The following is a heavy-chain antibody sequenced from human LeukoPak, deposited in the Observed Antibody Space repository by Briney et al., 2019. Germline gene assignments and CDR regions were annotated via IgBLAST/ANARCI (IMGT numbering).Heavy chain of an antibody. D-gene: IGHD6-13*01. Sequence: GGSLRLSCVASRFKFRNYWMSWVRQAPGKGLEWVSSISSSSSYIYYADSVKGRFTISRDNAKNSLYLQMNSLRAEDTAVYYCARGYSSSWHHYYYYMDVWGKGTTVTVSS. J-gene: IGHJ6*03. CDR2: ISSSSSYI. CDR3: ARGYSSSWHHYYYYMDV. CDR1: RFKFRNYW. V-gene: IGHV3-21*01.